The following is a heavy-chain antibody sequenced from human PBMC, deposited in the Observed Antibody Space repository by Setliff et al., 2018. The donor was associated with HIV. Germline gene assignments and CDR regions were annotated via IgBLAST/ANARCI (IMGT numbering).Heavy chain of an antibody. Sequence: PSETLSLTCTASGGSISSYYWSWIRQPPGKGLEWIGFVFYSGDTSYNPALKRRVTLSVDTSKNQISLKLRSVTAADTAVYYCARGYPGIAVAGLNYYYYYYMDVWGKGTTVTVSS. CDR1: GGSISSYY. CDR3: ARGYPGIAVAGLNYYYYYYMDV. CDR2: VFYSGDT. J-gene: IGHJ6*03. D-gene: IGHD6-19*01. V-gene: IGHV4-59*01.